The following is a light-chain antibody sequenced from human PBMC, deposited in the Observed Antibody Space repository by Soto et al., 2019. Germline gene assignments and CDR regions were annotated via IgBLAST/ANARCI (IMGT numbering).Light chain of an antibody. V-gene: IGLV1-44*01. J-gene: IGLJ3*02. Sequence: QAVLTQPPSASGTPGQRVTISCSGSSSNIGKNTVNWFQQLPGTAPKVLIYNNNQRPSGVPDRFSASKSGTSASLAISGLQSEDEADYYCAVWDDSLIGWVFGGGTKVTVL. CDR2: NNN. CDR3: AVWDDSLIGWV. CDR1: SSNIGKNT.